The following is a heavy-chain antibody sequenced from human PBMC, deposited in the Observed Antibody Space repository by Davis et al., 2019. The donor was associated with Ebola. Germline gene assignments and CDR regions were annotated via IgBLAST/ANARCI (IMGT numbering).Heavy chain of an antibody. CDR3: AKDLTSYYGSGDFFDY. CDR2: ISASGGAT. J-gene: IGHJ4*02. Sequence: GESLKISCAASRFLFSSYAMSWVRQAPGRGLEWVSSISASGGATFYADSVKGRIVMSRDNSNDTLYLRMNNLRAEDTAIYYCAKDLTSYYGSGDFFDYWGQGILVTVSP. D-gene: IGHD3-10*01. CDR1: RFLFSSYA. V-gene: IGHV3-23*01.